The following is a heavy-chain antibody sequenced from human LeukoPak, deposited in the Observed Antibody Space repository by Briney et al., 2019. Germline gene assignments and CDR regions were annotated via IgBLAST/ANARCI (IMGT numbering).Heavy chain of an antibody. V-gene: IGHV4-4*07. CDR2: IYSSGGT. D-gene: IGHD6-13*01. CDR3: GRGIAAASERAFDI. CDR1: GGSISSYY. Sequence: SETLSLTCTVSGGSISSYYWSWIRQPAGKGLEWIGRIYSSGGTDYNPSLKSRVTMSVDTSKNQFSLKLRSVTAADTAVYYCGRGIAAASERAFDIWGQGTMVTVSS. J-gene: IGHJ3*02.